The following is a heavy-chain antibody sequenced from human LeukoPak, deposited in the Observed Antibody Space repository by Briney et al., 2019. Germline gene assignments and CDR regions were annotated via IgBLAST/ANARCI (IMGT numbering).Heavy chain of an antibody. Sequence: PSETLSLTCTVSGGSISSYYWSWIRQPPGKGLEWIGYIYYSGSTNYNPSLKSRVTISVHTSKNQFSLKLSSVTAADTAVYYCARDGPLAYCGGDCYSRYYYGMDVWGQGTTVTVSS. CDR2: IYYSGST. CDR1: GGSISSYY. V-gene: IGHV4-59*01. CDR3: ARDGPLAYCGGDCYSRYYYGMDV. J-gene: IGHJ6*02. D-gene: IGHD2-21*02.